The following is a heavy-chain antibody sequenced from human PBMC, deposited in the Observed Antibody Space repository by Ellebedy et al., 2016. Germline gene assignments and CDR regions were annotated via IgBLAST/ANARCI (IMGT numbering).Heavy chain of an antibody. J-gene: IGHJ4*02. CDR1: RFTFSSYA. CDR3: SKEAITFGGVFDY. CDR2: ISGSGGST. V-gene: IGHV3-23*01. Sequence: GGSLRLSCAASRFTFSSYAMSWVRQAPGKGLEWVSAISGSGGSTYYADSVKGRFTISRDNSKNTLYLQMNSLKAEDTALYYCSKEAITFGGVFDYWGQGILVIVSS. D-gene: IGHD3-16*01.